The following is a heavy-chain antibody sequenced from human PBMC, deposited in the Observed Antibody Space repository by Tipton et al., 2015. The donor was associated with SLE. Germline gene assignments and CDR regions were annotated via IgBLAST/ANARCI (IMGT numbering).Heavy chain of an antibody. CDR2: ISGSGGST. CDR1: GFTFSSYA. CDR3: AKDWAESSSWWYFDY. V-gene: IGHV3-23*01. Sequence: SLRLSCAASGFTFSSYAMSWVRQAPGKGLEWVSAISGSGGSTYYADSVKGRFTISRDNSKNTLYLQMNSLRAEDTAVYYCAKDWAESSSWWYFDYWGQGTLVTVSS. D-gene: IGHD6-13*01. J-gene: IGHJ4*02.